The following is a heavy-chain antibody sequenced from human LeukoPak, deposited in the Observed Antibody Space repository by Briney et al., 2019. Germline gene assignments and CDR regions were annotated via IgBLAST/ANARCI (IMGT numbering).Heavy chain of an antibody. CDR2: ISGSGANT. CDR3: ARVPNYCFDY. V-gene: IGHV3-23*01. Sequence: PGGSLRLSCAASGFTFSGYAMVWVRQAPGKGLEWVSTISGSGANTFYADSVKGRFTISRDNSKNTLYLQMNSLRAEDTAVYYCARVPNYCFDYWGQGTPVTVSS. J-gene: IGHJ4*02. CDR1: GFTFSGYA.